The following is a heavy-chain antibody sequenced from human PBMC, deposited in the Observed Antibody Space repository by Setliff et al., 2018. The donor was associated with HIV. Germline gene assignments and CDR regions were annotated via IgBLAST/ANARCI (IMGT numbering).Heavy chain of an antibody. CDR3: ARIVRWELVATSTFFYYYMDV. CDR2: IYTSGIT. Sequence: ASETLSLTCTVSGDSISSYYWSWIRQPPGKGLEWIGYIYTSGITDYNPSLKSRVTISGDTSKNQFSLKLSSVTAADTAVYYCARIVRWELVATSTFFYYYMDVWGKGTTVTVS. CDR1: GDSISSYY. J-gene: IGHJ6*03. V-gene: IGHV4-4*08. D-gene: IGHD1-26*01.